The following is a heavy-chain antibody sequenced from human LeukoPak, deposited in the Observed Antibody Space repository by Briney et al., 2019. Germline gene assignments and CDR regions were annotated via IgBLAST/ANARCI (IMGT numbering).Heavy chain of an antibody. Sequence: GSLRLSCAASGFNFANHAMSWVRQPPGKGLEWVGEIYHTGDTSYNPSLKSRVTISVDKSQSQFSLRLTSVTAADTAVYYCARGAYSSGWHWFDPWGQGTLVTVSS. CDR2: IYHTGDT. D-gene: IGHD6-19*01. V-gene: IGHV4-4*02. J-gene: IGHJ5*02. CDR1: GFNFANHAM. CDR3: ARGAYSSGWHWFDP.